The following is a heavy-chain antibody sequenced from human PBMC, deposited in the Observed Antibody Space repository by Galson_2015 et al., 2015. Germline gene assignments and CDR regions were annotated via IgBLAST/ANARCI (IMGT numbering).Heavy chain of an antibody. CDR2: LSYDGNHK. CDR3: ARGGAYCSSTSCYAFDI. Sequence: SLRLSCAASGFTFSTYTMHWVRQAPGKGLEWVAVLSYDGNHKYHADSMKARFTTSKDNSKNTLYLQMNSLRAEDTAVYYCARGGAYCSSTSCYAFDIWGQGTMVTVSS. V-gene: IGHV3-30*01. CDR1: GFTFSTYT. D-gene: IGHD2-2*01. J-gene: IGHJ3*02.